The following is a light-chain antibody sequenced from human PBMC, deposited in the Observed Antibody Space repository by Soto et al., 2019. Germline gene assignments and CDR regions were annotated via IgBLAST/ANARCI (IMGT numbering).Light chain of an antibody. J-gene: IGKJ2*01. CDR2: GAS. CDR3: QQYASSPRT. CDR1: QSLSSTY. Sequence: IVLTQSPGTLSLSPGERATLSCRASQSLSSTYLAWYQQKPGQAPRLLIYGASNRATGIPDRFSGSGSGTDFTLTISRLEPEDFAIYYCQQYASSPRTFGQGTKLDIK. V-gene: IGKV3-20*01.